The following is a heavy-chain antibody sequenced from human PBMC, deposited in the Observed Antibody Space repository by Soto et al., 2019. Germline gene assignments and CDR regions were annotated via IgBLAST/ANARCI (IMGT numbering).Heavy chain of an antibody. J-gene: IGHJ4*02. D-gene: IGHD5-18*01. CDR3: ARYSYGYEGLDY. V-gene: IGHV4-59*01. Sequence: PSETLSLTCTVSGGSISSYYWSWIRQPPGRGLEWIGYIYHSGSTNYNPSLKSRVTISVDTSRNQFSLRLSSVTAADTAVYYCARYSYGYEGLDYWGQGTLVTVYS. CDR2: IYHSGST. CDR1: GGSISSYY.